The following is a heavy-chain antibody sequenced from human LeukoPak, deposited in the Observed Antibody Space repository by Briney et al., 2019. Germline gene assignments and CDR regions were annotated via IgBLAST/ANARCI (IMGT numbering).Heavy chain of an antibody. CDR3: ARHVRKRGIAAAGSPGWFDP. Sequence: PSETLSLTCTVSGGSISSSSYYWGWIRQPPGKGLEWIGSIYYSGSTYYNPSLKSRVTISVDTSKNQFSLKLNSVTAAVTAVYYCARHVRKRGIAAAGSPGWFDPWGQGTLVTVSS. D-gene: IGHD6-13*01. CDR2: IYYSGST. CDR1: GGSISSSSYY. V-gene: IGHV4-39*01. J-gene: IGHJ5*02.